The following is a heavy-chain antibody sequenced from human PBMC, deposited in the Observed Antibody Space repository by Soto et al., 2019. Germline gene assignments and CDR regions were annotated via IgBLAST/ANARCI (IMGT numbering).Heavy chain of an antibody. V-gene: IGHV1-46*02. D-gene: IGHD6-19*01. CDR1: GYTFNSYH. Sequence: QVQVVQSGAEVKKPGASVKVSCKASGYTFNSYHMVWVRQAPGQGFEWMGFINSISGDTTYAQKFQGRVTMTRDTSTSTVHMELSSLRSEDTAVYFCVRGLADQWLGSGIAFERWGQGTLVSVSS. J-gene: IGHJ3*02. CDR2: INSISGDT. CDR3: VRGLADQWLGSGIAFER.